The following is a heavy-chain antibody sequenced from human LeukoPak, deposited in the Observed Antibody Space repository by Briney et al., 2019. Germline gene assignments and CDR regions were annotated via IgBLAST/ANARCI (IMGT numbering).Heavy chain of an antibody. Sequence: SETLSLTCAVYGGSFSGYYWSWIRQPPGKGLEWIGEINHSGSTNYNPSLKSRVTISVDTSKNQFSLKLGSVTAADTAVYYCARGKRTIVATITSGNFRYCSGGSCYRWFDPWGQGTLVAVSS. CDR1: GGSFSGYY. CDR3: ARGKRTIVATITSGNFRYCSGGSCYRWFDP. V-gene: IGHV4-34*01. D-gene: IGHD2-15*01. J-gene: IGHJ5*02. CDR2: INHSGST.